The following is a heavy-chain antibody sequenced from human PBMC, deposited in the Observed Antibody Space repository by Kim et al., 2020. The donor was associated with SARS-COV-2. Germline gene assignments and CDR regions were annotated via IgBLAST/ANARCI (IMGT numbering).Heavy chain of an antibody. CDR3: ARGAYGRDYYYYGMDV. Sequence: GGSLRLSCAASGFTFNSYDMHWVRQATGKGLEWVSAIGTAGDTYYPGSVKGRFTISRENAKNSLYLQMNSLRAGDTAVYYCARGAYGRDYYYYGMDVWGQGTTVTVSS. V-gene: IGHV3-13*04. CDR1: GFTFNSYD. CDR2: IGTAGDT. D-gene: IGHD3-10*01. J-gene: IGHJ6*02.